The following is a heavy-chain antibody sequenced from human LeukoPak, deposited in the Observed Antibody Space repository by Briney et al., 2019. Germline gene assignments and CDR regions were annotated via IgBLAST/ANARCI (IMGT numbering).Heavy chain of an antibody. Sequence: SETLSLTCAVYGGSFSGYYWSWIRQPPGKGLEWIGEINHSGSTNYNPSLKSRVTISVDRSKNQFSLKLSSVTAADTAVYYCARVTGDSSGYYYFDYWGQGTLVTVSS. CDR3: ARVTGDSSGYYYFDY. V-gene: IGHV4-34*01. CDR1: GGSFSGYY. D-gene: IGHD3-22*01. CDR2: INHSGST. J-gene: IGHJ4*02.